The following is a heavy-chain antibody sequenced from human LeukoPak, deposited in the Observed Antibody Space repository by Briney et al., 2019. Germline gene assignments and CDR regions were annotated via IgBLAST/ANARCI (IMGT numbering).Heavy chain of an antibody. V-gene: IGHV1-8*01. CDR3: ARGGSRGGAVDY. J-gene: IGHJ4*02. CDR2: MNPNSGNT. D-gene: IGHD3-16*01. Sequence: ASETVSYKASGYTLTSYDINWVLQATGQGLEGMGWMNPNSGNTDYAQKFQGRVTMTRNTSISTAYMELSSLRSEDTAVYYCARGGSRGGAVDYWGQGTLVTVSS. CDR1: GYTLTSYD.